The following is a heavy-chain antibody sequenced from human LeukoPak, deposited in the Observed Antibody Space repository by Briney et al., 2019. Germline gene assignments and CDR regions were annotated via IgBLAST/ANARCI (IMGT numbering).Heavy chain of an antibody. D-gene: IGHD5/OR15-5a*01. CDR2: LYTGGST. J-gene: IGHJ6*02. V-gene: IGHV3-66*04. Sequence: GGSLRLSCAVSVFTVSSKAMNWVRQAPGKGLEWVSLLYTGGSTYYADSVKGRFNISRDNSKNTLYLQMNSLRAEDTAVYYCARHRSVNGMDVWGQGTTVTVSS. CDR3: ARHRSVNGMDV. CDR1: VFTVSSKA.